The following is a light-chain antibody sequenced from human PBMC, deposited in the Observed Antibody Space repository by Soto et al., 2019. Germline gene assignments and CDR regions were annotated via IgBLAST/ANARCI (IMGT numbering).Light chain of an antibody. J-gene: IGKJ3*01. CDR3: QQYCSSLFT. CDR2: GAS. V-gene: IGKV3-20*01. Sequence: EIVLTQSPGTLSLSPGERATLSCRASQSVSSSYLAWYQQKPGQAPRLLIYGASSRATCIPDRFSGSGSGTDFTLTISRLEPEDFAVYYCQQYCSSLFTFGPGTKVDIK. CDR1: QSVSSSY.